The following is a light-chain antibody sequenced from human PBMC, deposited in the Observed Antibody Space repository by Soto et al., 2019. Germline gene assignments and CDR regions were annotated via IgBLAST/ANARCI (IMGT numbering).Light chain of an antibody. CDR3: HQNYGTPLT. J-gene: IGKJ4*01. Sequence: DIQMTQSPSSLSASLGDRVTITCRASQSISSYLNWFQQKPGKAPMLLIYTASSLQSGVPSRFSGSGSGTDFTLTISNLQPEDFATYYCHQNYGTPLTFGGGTKVEIK. V-gene: IGKV1-39*01. CDR1: QSISSY. CDR2: TAS.